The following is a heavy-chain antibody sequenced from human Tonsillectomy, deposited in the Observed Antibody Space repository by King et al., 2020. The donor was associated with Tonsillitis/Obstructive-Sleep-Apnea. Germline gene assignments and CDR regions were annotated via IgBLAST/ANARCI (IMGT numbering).Heavy chain of an antibody. CDR2: IYWDDDQ. J-gene: IGHJ4*02. CDR1: GFSLSTGVG. V-gene: IGHV2-5*02. Sequence: TLKESGPALVKPTQTLTLTCSFSGFSLSTGVGVGWLRQPSGKALEWLALIYWDDDQRYRPSLKSRLSITKDSSKNQVVLTMTNMDPVDAATYFCARIRGDLFFDYWGQGTLVTVSS. D-gene: IGHD3-3*02. CDR3: ARIRGDLFFDY.